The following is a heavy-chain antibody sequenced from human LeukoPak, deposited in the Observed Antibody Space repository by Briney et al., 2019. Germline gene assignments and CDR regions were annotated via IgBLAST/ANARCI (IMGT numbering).Heavy chain of an antibody. CDR3: GRAGDYSSGRYYFDF. D-gene: IGHD6-19*01. CDR1: EFTVSSSY. V-gene: IGHV3-53*01. J-gene: IGHJ4*02. Sequence: GGSLRLSCVASEFTVSSSYMSWVRQAPGKGLEGVSNIYPGGTTNYADSVEGRFTISRENPKNTQYLLMNSRRAEETAVYYCGRAGDYSSGRYYFDFWGQGTRVTVSS. CDR2: IYPGGTT.